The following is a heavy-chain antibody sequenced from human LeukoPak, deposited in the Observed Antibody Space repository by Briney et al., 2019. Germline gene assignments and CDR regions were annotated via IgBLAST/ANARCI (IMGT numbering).Heavy chain of an antibody. D-gene: IGHD6-13*01. CDR3: ARVHSSSWSGSYFDY. J-gene: IGHJ4*02. CDR1: RFIFSDHY. V-gene: IGHV3-72*01. CDR2: TRNKANSYTT. Sequence: PGGSLRLSCAASRFIFSDHYMHWVRQAPGKGLEWVGRTRNKANSYTTEYAASVKGRFTISRDDSKNSLYLQMSSLQTEDTAVYYCARVHSSSWSGSYFDYWGQGIVVTVSS.